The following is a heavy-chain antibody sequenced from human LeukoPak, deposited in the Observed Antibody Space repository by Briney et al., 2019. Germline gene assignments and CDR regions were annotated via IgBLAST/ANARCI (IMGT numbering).Heavy chain of an antibody. D-gene: IGHD1-26*01. Sequence: GESLKFSCKGSGYSFTSYWIGWVRQMRGKGLEWMGIIYPGDSDTRYSPSFQGQVTISADKSISTAYLQWSSLKASNTAMYYCARANCYSGSYYELPLALAPDYWGQGTLVTVSS. V-gene: IGHV5-51*03. J-gene: IGHJ4*02. CDR3: ARANCYSGSYYELPLALAPDY. CDR2: IYPGDSDT. CDR1: GYSFTSYW.